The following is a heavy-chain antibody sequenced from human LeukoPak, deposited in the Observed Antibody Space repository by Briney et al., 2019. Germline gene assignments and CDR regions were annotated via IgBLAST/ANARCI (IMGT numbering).Heavy chain of an antibody. CDR2: ITGSAVST. V-gene: IGHV3-23*01. J-gene: IGHJ4*02. Sequence: GGSLRLSCAASELTFITYGMTWVRQAPGKGLEWVSAITGSAVSTFYADSVKGRFTISRDNSKNTLYLQMNSLRAEDTAVYYCAKDQRSAMVASYYFDYWGQGTLVTVSS. CDR3: AKDQRSAMVASYYFDY. CDR1: ELTFITYG. D-gene: IGHD5-18*01.